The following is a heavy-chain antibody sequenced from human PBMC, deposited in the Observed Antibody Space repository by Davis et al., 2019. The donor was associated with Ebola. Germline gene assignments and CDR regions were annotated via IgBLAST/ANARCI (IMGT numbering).Heavy chain of an antibody. J-gene: IGHJ4*02. CDR1: GYTFTSYY. CDR2: INPSGGST. CDR3: ATYTMTPLPFDY. Sequence: ASVKVSCKASGYTFTSYYMHWVRQAPGQGLEWMGIINPSGGSTSYPQKFQDRLTITRDTSTSTVYMELSGLRPDDTAMYYCATYTMTPLPFDYWGQGTLVTVSS. D-gene: IGHD4-17*01. V-gene: IGHV1-46*01.